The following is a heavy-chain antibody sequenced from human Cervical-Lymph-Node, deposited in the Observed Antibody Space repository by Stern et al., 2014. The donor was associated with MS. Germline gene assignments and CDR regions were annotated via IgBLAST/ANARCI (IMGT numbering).Heavy chain of an antibody. Sequence: VQLVESGGGLIQPGGSLRLSCAPSGFTVSSTYMSWVRQAPGRGLEWVSIIFSDGATAYAVSVKGRFTISRDNSRNTLYLQMNSLRAEDTAFYYCARVPPGYGSNSFFDYWGQGNLVTVSS. J-gene: IGHJ4*02. V-gene: IGHV3-53*01. CDR1: GFTVSSTY. CDR2: IFSDGAT. D-gene: IGHD4-23*01. CDR3: ARVPPGYGSNSFFDY.